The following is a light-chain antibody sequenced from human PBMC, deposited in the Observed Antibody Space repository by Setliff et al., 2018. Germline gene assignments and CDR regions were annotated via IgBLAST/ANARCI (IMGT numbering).Light chain of an antibody. V-gene: IGLV2-8*01. J-gene: IGLJ1*01. Sequence: QSALAQPPSASGSPGQSVTISCTGTSSDVGGYNYVSWYQQHPGKAPKLMIYEVSKRPSGVPDRFSGSKSGNTASLTVSGLQAEDEADYYCGSYTSSSTQIFGTGTKVTVL. CDR3: GSYTSSSTQI. CDR2: EVS. CDR1: SSDVGGYNY.